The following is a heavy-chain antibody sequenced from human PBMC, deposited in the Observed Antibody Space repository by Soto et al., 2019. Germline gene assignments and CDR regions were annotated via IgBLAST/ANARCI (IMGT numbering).Heavy chain of an antibody. D-gene: IGHD2-15*01. Sequence: PGGSLRLSCAASGLTFSNAWMNWVRQAPGKGLEWVGRIKSKTDGGTTDYSAPVKGRFTISRDDSKNTLYLQMNSLKTEDTAVYFCAYGGSQYFDIWGQGTLVTVSS. CDR1: GLTFSNAW. J-gene: IGHJ4*02. V-gene: IGHV3-15*07. CDR2: IKSKTDGGTT. CDR3: AYGGSQYFDI.